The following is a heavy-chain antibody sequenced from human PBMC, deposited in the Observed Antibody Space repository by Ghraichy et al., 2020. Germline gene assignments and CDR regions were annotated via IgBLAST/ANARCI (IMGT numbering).Heavy chain of an antibody. CDR1: GGSISSSNW. CDR2: IYHSGST. CDR3: ARTPRYSSSSGGVYYYYGMDV. V-gene: IGHV4-4*02. D-gene: IGHD6-6*01. Sequence: SETLSLTCAVSGGSISSSNWWSWVRQPPGKGLEWIGEIYHSGSTNYNPSLKSRVTISVDKSKNQFSLKLSSVTAADTAVYYCARTPRYSSSSGGVYYYYGMDVWGQGTTVTVSS. J-gene: IGHJ6*02.